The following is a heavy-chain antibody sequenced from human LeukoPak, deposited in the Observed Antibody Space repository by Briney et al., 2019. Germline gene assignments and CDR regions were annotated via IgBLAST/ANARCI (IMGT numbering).Heavy chain of an antibody. CDR1: GGSISSGGYS. Sequence: SETLSLTCAVSGGSISSGGYSWSWIRQPPGKGLEGIGYIYHSGSTYYNPSLKSRATISVDSTKNQFSLKLSSVTAADTAVYYCASSNYDSSGFDYWGQGTLVSVSS. D-gene: IGHD3-22*01. CDR2: IYHSGST. CDR3: ASSNYDSSGFDY. J-gene: IGHJ4*02. V-gene: IGHV4-30-2*01.